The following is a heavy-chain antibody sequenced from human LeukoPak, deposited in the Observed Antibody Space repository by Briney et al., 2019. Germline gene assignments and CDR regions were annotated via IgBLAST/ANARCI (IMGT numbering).Heavy chain of an antibody. CDR3: AHSIRVGPYYYGSGSYYNEGWFDP. Sequence: SGPTLVNPTQTLALTCTFSGFSLSTSGVGVGWIRQPPGKALEWLALIYWNDDKRYSPSLKSRLTITKDTSKNQVVLTMTNMDPVDTATYYCAHSIRVGPYYYGSGSYYNEGWFDPWGQGTLVTVSS. V-gene: IGHV2-5*01. CDR2: IYWNDDK. CDR1: GFSLSTSGVG. J-gene: IGHJ5*02. D-gene: IGHD3-10*01.